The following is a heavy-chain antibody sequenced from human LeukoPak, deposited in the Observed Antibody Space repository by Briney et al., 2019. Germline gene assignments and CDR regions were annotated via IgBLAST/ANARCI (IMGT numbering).Heavy chain of an antibody. CDR2: INHSGST. V-gene: IGHV4-34*01. J-gene: IGHJ5*02. CDR1: GGSFSGYC. Sequence: PSETLSLTCAVYGGSFSGYCWSWIRQPPGKGLEWIGEINHSGSTNYNPSLKSRVTISVDTSKNQFSLKLSSVTAADTAVYYCARRKRSGCSSTSCLLNWFDPWGQGTLVTVSS. CDR3: ARRKRSGCSSTSCLLNWFDP. D-gene: IGHD2-2*01.